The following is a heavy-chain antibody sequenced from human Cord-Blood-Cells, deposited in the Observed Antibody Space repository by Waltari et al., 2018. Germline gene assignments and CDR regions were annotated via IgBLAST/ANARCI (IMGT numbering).Heavy chain of an antibody. CDR3: AREGIVVVPAAAHYYYYGMDV. V-gene: IGHV4-59*11. Sequence: QVQLQESGPGLVKPSETLSLTCTVSGGSISSHYWSWIRQPPAKGLEWIGYIYYSGSTNYNPSLKSRVTISVDTSKNQFSLKLSSVTAADTAVYYCAREGIVVVPAAAHYYYYGMDVWGQGTTVTVSS. J-gene: IGHJ6*02. D-gene: IGHD2-2*01. CDR2: IYYSGST. CDR1: GGSISSHY.